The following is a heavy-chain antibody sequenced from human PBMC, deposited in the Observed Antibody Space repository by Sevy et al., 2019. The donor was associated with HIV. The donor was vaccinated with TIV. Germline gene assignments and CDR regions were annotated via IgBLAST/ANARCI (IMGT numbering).Heavy chain of an antibody. J-gene: IGHJ4*02. CDR2: FDPEDGET. CDR1: GYSLTDLS. Sequence: ASVKVSCKVSGYSLTDLSMHWVRQAPGIGLEWMGRFDPEDGETIYAQKFQGRVTMTEDTSRDTAYMELSSLGLEETAMYYCATTREYYSDNSGYIDYWGQGTLVTVSS. CDR3: ATTREYYSDNSGYIDY. D-gene: IGHD3-22*01. V-gene: IGHV1-24*01.